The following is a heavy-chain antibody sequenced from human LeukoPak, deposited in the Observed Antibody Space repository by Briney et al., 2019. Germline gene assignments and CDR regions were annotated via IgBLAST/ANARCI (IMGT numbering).Heavy chain of an antibody. CDR3: VKESLEGDT. CDR2: IRYDGNIG. D-gene: IGHD1-1*01. J-gene: IGHJ5*02. CDR1: GFTFTNFG. Sequence: GGSLRLSCAASGFTFTNFGMHWVRQAPGNGLDWVAFIRYDGNIGFYADSVQGRFTISRDNSKNTLDLQMSSLRTEETAVYYCVKESLEGDTWGQGTLVTVSS. V-gene: IGHV3-30*02.